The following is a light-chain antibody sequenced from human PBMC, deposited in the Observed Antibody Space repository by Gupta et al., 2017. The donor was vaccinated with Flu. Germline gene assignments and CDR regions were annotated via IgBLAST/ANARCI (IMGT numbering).Light chain of an antibody. CDR3: SSYTSDSSYV. CDR1: SSDVGGYRF. J-gene: IGLJ1*01. Sequence: QSALPQPASVSGSPGQSITISCTGTSSDVGGYRFVSWFQQYPGKAPKLMIYEVSDRPSGVSDRFSGSKSGNTASLTISGLQAEDEADYYCSSYTSDSSYVFGPGTRVTVL. CDR2: EVS. V-gene: IGLV2-14*01.